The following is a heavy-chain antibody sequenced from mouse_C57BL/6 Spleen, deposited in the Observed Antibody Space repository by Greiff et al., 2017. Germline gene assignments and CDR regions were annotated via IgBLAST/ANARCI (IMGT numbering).Heavy chain of an antibody. Sequence: VQLQQSGAELVMPGASVKLSCKASGYTFTSYWMHWVKQRPGQGLEWIGEIDPSDSYTNYNQKFKGKSTLTVDKSSSTAYMQLSSLTSEDSAVYYCARGGLYGSSLAWFAYWGQGTLVTVSA. D-gene: IGHD1-1*01. CDR3: ARGGLYGSSLAWFAY. CDR2: IDPSDSYT. CDR1: GYTFTSYW. V-gene: IGHV1-69*01. J-gene: IGHJ3*01.